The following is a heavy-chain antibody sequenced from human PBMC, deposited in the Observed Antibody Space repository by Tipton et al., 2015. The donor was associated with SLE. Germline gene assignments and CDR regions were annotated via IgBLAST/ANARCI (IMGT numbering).Heavy chain of an antibody. CDR2: FNPEDDET. CDR3: STGGGHWNYGTFY. CDR1: GNTLIELS. D-gene: IGHD1-7*01. V-gene: IGHV1-24*01. J-gene: IGHJ6*02. Sequence: QVQLVQSGAEVKKPGASVKVSCKVSGNTLIELSMHWVRQAPGKGLEWMGSFNPEDDETIYAQNFQGRVTMTGDTSTDTAYMELSSLRSEDTAVYYCSTGGGHWNYGTFYWGQGTTVTVSS.